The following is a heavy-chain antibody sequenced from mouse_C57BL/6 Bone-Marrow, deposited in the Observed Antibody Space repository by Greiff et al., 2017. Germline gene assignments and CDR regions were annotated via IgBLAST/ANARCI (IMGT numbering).Heavy chain of an antibody. J-gene: IGHJ4*01. CDR1: GYTFTSYW. CDR3: ARRGITTVVATNAMDY. CDR2: IYPGSGST. V-gene: IGHV1-55*01. D-gene: IGHD1-1*01. Sequence: QVQLKQSGAELVKPGASVKMSCKASGYTFTSYWIIWVKQRPGQGLEWIGDIYPGSGSTNYNEKFKSKATLTVDTSSSTAYMQLSSLTSEDSAVYYCARRGITTVVATNAMDYWGQGTSVTVSS.